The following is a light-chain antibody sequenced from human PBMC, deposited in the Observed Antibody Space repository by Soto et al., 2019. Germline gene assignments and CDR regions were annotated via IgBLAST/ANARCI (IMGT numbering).Light chain of an antibody. V-gene: IGLV2-14*01. Sequence: QSALTQPPSASGSPGQSVTISCTGTSSDVGAYNYVSWYQQHPGRAPKLMIYEVSNRPSGVSSRFSGSKSGNTASLTISGLQAEDEADYYCSSYINSITFVVFGGGTKLTVL. J-gene: IGLJ2*01. CDR3: SSYINSITFVV. CDR2: EVS. CDR1: SSDVGAYNY.